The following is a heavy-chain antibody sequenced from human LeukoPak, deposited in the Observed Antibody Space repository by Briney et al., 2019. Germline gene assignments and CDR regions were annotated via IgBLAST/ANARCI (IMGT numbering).Heavy chain of an antibody. Sequence: PSETLSLTCTVSGGSISSYYWSWIRQPAGKGLEWIGRIYISGSTNYNPSLKSRVTISVDTSKNQFSLKLSSVTAADTAVYYCARVGDGYNSDYYYYYMDVWGKGTTVTISS. CDR2: IYISGST. CDR3: ARVGDGYNSDYYYYYMDV. J-gene: IGHJ6*03. CDR1: GGSISSYY. V-gene: IGHV4-4*07. D-gene: IGHD5-24*01.